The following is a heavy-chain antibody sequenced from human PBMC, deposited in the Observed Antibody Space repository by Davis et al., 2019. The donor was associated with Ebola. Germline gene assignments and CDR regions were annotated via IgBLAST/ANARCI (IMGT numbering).Heavy chain of an antibody. D-gene: IGHD3-22*01. CDR1: GYTFTSYT. Sequence: VKVSCKASGYTFTSYTITWVRQAPGQGLEWMGRISVYNGETIYAQRFQDRVTMTTDTSTSTAYMELRSLRSEDTAVYYCARGPYDSSGTEIDYWGQGTLVTVSS. CDR3: ARGPYDSSGTEIDY. J-gene: IGHJ4*02. CDR2: ISVYNGET. V-gene: IGHV1-18*04.